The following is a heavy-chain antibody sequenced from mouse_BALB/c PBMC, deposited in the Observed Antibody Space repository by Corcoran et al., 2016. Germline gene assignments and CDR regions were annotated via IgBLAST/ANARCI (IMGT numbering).Heavy chain of an antibody. CDR3: AREGNYKMDY. D-gene: IGHD2-1*01. J-gene: IGHJ4*01. CDR1: GYTFSSYW. CDR2: ILPGSGST. V-gene: IGHV1-9*01. Sequence: QVQLQQSGAELMKPGASVKISYKATGYTFSSYWIEWVKQRPGHGLEWIGEILPGSGSTNYNEKFKGKATFTADTSSNTAYMQLSSLTSEDSAVYYCAREGNYKMDYWGQGTSVTVSS.